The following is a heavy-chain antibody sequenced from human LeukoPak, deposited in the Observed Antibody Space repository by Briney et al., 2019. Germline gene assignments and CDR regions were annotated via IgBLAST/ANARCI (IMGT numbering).Heavy chain of an antibody. D-gene: IGHD3-22*01. Sequence: SQTLSLTCTVSGPSISSGGYYWSWLRQHPGKGLEWIGYIYYSGSTYYNPSLKSRVTISLDTSKTQFSLKLSSATAADTAVYYCARVHAFGTPDSSGYYYYFDYWGQGTLVTVSS. V-gene: IGHV4-31*03. CDR2: IYYSGST. J-gene: IGHJ4*02. CDR1: GPSISSGGYY. CDR3: ARVHAFGTPDSSGYYYYFDY.